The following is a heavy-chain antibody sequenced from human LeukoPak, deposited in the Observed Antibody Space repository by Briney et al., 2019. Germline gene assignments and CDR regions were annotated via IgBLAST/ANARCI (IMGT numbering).Heavy chain of an antibody. Sequence: PGGSLRLSCAASGFTFSSYAMSWVRQAPGKGLEWVSAISGSGGSTYYADSVKGRFTISRHNSKNTLYLQMNSLRAEDTAVYYCAKDLGRATVTTRTFDYWGQGTLVTVSS. CDR3: AKDLGRATVTTRTFDY. CDR1: GFTFSSYA. D-gene: IGHD4-17*01. V-gene: IGHV3-23*01. CDR2: ISGSGGST. J-gene: IGHJ4*02.